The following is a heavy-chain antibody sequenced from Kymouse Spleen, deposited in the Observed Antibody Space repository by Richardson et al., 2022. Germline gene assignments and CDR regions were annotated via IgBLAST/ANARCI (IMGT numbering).Heavy chain of an antibody. Sequence: EVQLVQSGAEVKKPGESLKISCKGSGYSFTSYWIGWVRQMPGKGLEWMGIIYPGDSDTRYSPSFQGQVTISADKSISTAYLQWSSLKASDTAMYYCARPDFWSGY*SPSTTTTVWTSGAKGPRSPSPQ. CDR2: IYPGDSDT. J-gene: IGHJ6*02. CDR3: ARPDFWSGY*SPSTTTTVWTS. D-gene: IGHD3-3*01. CDR1: GYSFTSYW. V-gene: IGHV5-51*01.